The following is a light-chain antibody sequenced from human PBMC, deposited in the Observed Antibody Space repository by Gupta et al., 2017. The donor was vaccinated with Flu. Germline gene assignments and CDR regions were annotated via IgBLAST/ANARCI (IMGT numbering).Light chain of an antibody. CDR3: MIWHSSAWV. CDR1: SGINVGTYR. V-gene: IGLV5-45*03. Sequence: VLTQPSSLSASPGASASLTCTLRSGINVGTYRIYWYQQKPGSPPQYLLRYKSDSDKQQGSGVPSRFSGSKDASANAGILLISGLQSEDEADYYCMIWHSSAWVFGGGTKLTVL. J-gene: IGLJ3*02. CDR2: YKSDSDK.